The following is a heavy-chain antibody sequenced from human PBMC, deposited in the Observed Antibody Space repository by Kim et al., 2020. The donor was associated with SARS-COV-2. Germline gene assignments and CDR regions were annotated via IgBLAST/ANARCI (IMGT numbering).Heavy chain of an antibody. J-gene: IGHJ5*02. D-gene: IGHD3-3*01. Sequence: YADSVKGRFTISRDNAKNSLYLQMNSLRAEDTAIYYCQGYDFWSGYYLNPWGQGTLVTVSS. V-gene: IGHV3-48*03. CDR3: QGYDFWSGYYLNP.